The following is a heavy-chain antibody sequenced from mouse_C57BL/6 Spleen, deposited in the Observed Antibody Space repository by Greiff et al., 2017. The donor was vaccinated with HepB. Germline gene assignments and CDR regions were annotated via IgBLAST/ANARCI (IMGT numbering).Heavy chain of an antibody. Sequence: VQLQQPGAELVKPGASVKLSCKASGYTFTSYWMHWVKQRPGQGLEWIGMIHPNSGSTNYNEKFKSKATLTVDKSSSTAYMQLSSLTSEDSAVYYCARSRGNYDAMDYWGQGTSVTVSS. CDR1: GYTFTSYW. CDR2: IHPNSGST. CDR3: ARSRGNYDAMDY. D-gene: IGHD2-1*01. J-gene: IGHJ4*01. V-gene: IGHV1-64*01.